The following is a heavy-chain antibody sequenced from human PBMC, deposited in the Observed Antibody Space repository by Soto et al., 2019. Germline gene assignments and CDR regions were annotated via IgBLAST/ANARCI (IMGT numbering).Heavy chain of an antibody. Sequence: QLQLQESGPGLVKPSETLSLTCTVSGGSISSSSYYWGWIRQPPGKGLEWIGSIYYSGSTYYNPSLKSRVTISVDTSKNQFSLKLSSVTAADTAVYYCATQFLSGSYYRNHWYFDLWGRGTLVTVSS. CDR3: ATQFLSGSYYRNHWYFDL. J-gene: IGHJ2*01. V-gene: IGHV4-39*01. CDR1: GGSISSSSYY. CDR2: IYYSGST. D-gene: IGHD1-26*01.